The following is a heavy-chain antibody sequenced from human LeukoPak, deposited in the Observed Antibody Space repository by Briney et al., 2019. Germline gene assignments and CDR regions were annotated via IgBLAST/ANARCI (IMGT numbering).Heavy chain of an antibody. D-gene: IGHD1-26*01. J-gene: IGHJ4*02. Sequence: ASVKVSCKAYGYTFTDYYMHWVRQAPGQGLEWMGWINPNSGGTNYSQKFQGRVTMTRDTSISTAYMELSRLRSDDTAVYYCAREGPIVGATHLVDYWGQGTLVTVSS. CDR1: GYTFTDYY. V-gene: IGHV1-2*02. CDR3: AREGPIVGATHLVDY. CDR2: INPNSGGT.